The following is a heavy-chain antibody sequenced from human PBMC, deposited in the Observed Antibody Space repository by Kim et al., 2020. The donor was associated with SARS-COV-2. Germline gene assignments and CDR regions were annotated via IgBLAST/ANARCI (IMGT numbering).Heavy chain of an antibody. J-gene: IGHJ4*02. CDR1: GGSVNSGSYY. Sequence: SETLSLTCNVSGGSVNSGSYYWSWIRQPPGKGLEWIGYIYYSGSTNYNPSLKSRVTITVDTSKNQFSLKLSSVTAADTAVYYCERTTQQLVPKYWGQGTLVTVSS. CDR3: ERTTQQLVPKY. D-gene: IGHD6-13*01. V-gene: IGHV4-61*01. CDR2: IYYSGST.